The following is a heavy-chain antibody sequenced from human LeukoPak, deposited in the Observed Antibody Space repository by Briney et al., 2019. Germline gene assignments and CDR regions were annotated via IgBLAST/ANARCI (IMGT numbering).Heavy chain of an antibody. CDR1: GYSFTSYW. D-gene: IGHD6-13*01. CDR2: IYPGDSDT. J-gene: IGHJ6*02. CDR3: ARLRTEYSSSWYGFDYGMDV. Sequence: GESLKTSCKGSGYSFTSYWIGWVRQMRGKGLEWMGIIYPGDSDTRYSPSFQGQVTISADKSISTAYLQWSSLKASDTAMYYCARLRTEYSSSWYGFDYGMDVWGQGTTVTVSS. V-gene: IGHV5-51*01.